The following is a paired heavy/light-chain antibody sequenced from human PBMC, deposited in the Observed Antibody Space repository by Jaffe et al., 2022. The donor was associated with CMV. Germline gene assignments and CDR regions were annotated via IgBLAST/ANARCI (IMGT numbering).Light chain of an antibody. CDR3: QSADSSGTSL. CDR1: ALPKQY. J-gene: IGLJ3*02. V-gene: IGLV3-25*03. CDR2: KDS. Sequence: SYELTQPPSVSVSPGQTARITCSGDALPKQYAYWYQQKPGQAPVLVIYKDSERPSGIPERFSGSSSGTTVTLTISGVQAEDEADYYCQSADSSGTSLFGGGTKLTVL.
Heavy chain of an antibody. CDR3: ARGVLEDIVGATSDAAEYFQH. Sequence: EVQLVETGGGLIQPGGSLRLSCAASGFTVSSNYMSWVRQAPGKGLEWVSVIYSGGSTYYADSVKGRFTISRDNSKNTLYLQMNSLRAEDTAVYYCARGVLEDIVGATSDAAEYFQHWGQGTLVTVSS. CDR1: GFTVSSNY. V-gene: IGHV3-53*02. J-gene: IGHJ1*01. D-gene: IGHD1-26*01. CDR2: IYSGGST.